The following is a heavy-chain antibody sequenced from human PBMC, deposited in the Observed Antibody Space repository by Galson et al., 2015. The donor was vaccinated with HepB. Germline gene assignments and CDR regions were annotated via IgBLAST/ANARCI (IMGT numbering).Heavy chain of an antibody. CDR1: GYSFTSYW. V-gene: IGHV5-51*01. CDR3: ARYQMVRGGHYYYYYGMDV. J-gene: IGHJ6*02. D-gene: IGHD3-10*01. Sequence: QSGAEVKKPGESLKISCKGSGYSFTSYWIGWVRQMPGKGLEWMGIIYPGDSDTRYSPSFQGQVTISADKSISTAYLQWGSLKASDTAMYYCARYQMVRGGHYYYYYGMDVWGQGTTVTVSS. CDR2: IYPGDSDT.